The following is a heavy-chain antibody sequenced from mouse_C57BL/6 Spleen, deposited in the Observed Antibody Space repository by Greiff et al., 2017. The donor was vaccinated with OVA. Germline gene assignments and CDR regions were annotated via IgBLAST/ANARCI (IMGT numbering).Heavy chain of an antibody. CDR1: GFTFSSYA. CDR2: ISDGGSYT. V-gene: IGHV5-4*01. J-gene: IGHJ4*01. CDR3: ARDLGDYDGYAMDY. D-gene: IGHD2-4*01. Sequence: EVQGVESGGGLVKPGGSLKLSCAASGFTFSSYAMSWVRQTPEKRLEWVATISDGGSYTYYPDNVKGRFTISRDNAKNNLYLQMSHLKSEDTAMYYCARDLGDYDGYAMDYWGQGTSVTVSS.